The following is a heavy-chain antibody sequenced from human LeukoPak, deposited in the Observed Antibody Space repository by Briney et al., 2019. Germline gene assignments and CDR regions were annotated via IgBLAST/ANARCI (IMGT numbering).Heavy chain of an antibody. CDR3: ARSKVYIVATIKPLT. V-gene: IGHV1-2*02. CDR2: INPNSGGT. CDR1: GYTFTGYY. Sequence: GASVKVSCKASGYTFTGYYMHWVRQAPGQGLEWMGWINPNSGGTNYAQKFQGRVTMTRDTSISTACMELSRLRSDDTAVYYCARSKVYIVATIKPLTWGQGTLVTVSS. D-gene: IGHD5-12*01. J-gene: IGHJ4*02.